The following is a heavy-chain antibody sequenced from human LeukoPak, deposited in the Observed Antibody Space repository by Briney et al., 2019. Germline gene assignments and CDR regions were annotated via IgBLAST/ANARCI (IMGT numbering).Heavy chain of an antibody. CDR1: GGTLSSYA. D-gene: IGHD3-16*01. CDR3: ATVPEGVPDAFDI. Sequence: PVKVSFKASGGTLSSYAISWVLQAPGQGLELIVGIIPIFGTANYAQKFQGRVTITTDESTSTAYMELSSLRSEDTAVYYCATVPEGVPDAFDIWGQGTMVTVSS. V-gene: IGHV1-69*05. CDR2: IIPIFGTA. J-gene: IGHJ3*02.